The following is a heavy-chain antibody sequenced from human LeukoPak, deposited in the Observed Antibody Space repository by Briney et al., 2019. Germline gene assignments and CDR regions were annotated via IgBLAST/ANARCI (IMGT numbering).Heavy chain of an antibody. V-gene: IGHV4-59*01. D-gene: IGHD2-15*01. Sequence: PSETLSLTCTVSGASISSYDWSWIRQPPGKGLDWVANIYNSGSTNSNPSLKSRVTISVDTSKNQFSLKMSSVTAADTAVYYCAREDYCGGGSCYSGYFQHWGQGTLVTVSS. CDR1: GASISSYD. CDR2: IYNSGST. J-gene: IGHJ1*01. CDR3: AREDYCGGGSCYSGYFQH.